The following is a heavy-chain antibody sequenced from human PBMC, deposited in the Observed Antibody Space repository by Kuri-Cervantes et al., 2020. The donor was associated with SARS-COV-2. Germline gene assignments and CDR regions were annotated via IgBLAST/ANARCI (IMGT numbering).Heavy chain of an antibody. Sequence: GGSLRLSCKASGYTFTSYGISWVRQAPGQGLEWMGWISAYNGNTNYAQTLKGRFTMTTDTSKSTVYLEMRSLRSDDTAVYYCARLFQNGWFDPWGQGTLVTVSS. CDR1: GYTFTSYG. CDR2: ISAYNGNT. D-gene: IGHD3-10*02. CDR3: ARLFQNGWFDP. V-gene: IGHV1-18*01. J-gene: IGHJ5*02.